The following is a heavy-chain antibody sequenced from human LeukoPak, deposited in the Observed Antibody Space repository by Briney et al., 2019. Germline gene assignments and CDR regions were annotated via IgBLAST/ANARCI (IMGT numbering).Heavy chain of an antibody. CDR2: IKQDGSEK. D-gene: IGHD1-26*01. CDR1: GFTFSSYW. V-gene: IGHV3-7*03. Sequence: PGGSLRLSCAASGFTFSSYWMSWVRQAPGKGLEWVANIKQDGSEKYYADSVKGRFTISRDNSKNTLYLQMNSLRAEDTAVYYCAKNPSIVGATWYDYWGQGTLVTVSS. J-gene: IGHJ4*02. CDR3: AKNPSIVGATWYDY.